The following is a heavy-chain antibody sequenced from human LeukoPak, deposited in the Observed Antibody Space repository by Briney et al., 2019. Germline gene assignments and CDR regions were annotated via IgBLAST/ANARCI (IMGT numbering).Heavy chain of an antibody. CDR3: TTDYPSHLLWFGELLPNYMDV. J-gene: IGHJ6*03. Sequence: GGSLRLSCAASGFTFSNAWMSWVRQAPGKGLEWVGRIKSKTDGGTTDYAAPVKGRFTISRDDSKNALYLQMNSLKTEDTAVYYCTTDYPSHLLWFGELLPNYMDVWGKGTTVTVSS. CDR1: GFTFSNAW. V-gene: IGHV3-15*01. D-gene: IGHD3-10*01. CDR2: IKSKTDGGTT.